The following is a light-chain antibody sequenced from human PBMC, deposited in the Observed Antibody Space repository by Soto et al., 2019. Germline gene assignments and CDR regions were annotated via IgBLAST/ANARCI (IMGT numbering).Light chain of an antibody. V-gene: IGKV3-20*01. CDR3: QQYGHSHT. CDR1: QGFSSSF. J-gene: IGKJ1*01. Sequence: EIVLTQSPGTLSLSPGERAALSCRASQGFSSSFLAWYQHRPGQAPRLLIYGASSRATGIPDRFSGSRAGTDFTLTISRLEAEDFAVYYCQQYGHSHTFGTGTTVEIK. CDR2: GAS.